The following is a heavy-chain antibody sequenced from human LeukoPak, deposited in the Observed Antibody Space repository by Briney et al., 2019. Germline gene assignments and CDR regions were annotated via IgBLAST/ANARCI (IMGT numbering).Heavy chain of an antibody. CDR2: FDPEGGET. CDR1: GYTLTELS. CDR3: ALQELTMVRGVISYYFDY. V-gene: IGHV1-24*01. D-gene: IGHD3-10*01. J-gene: IGHJ4*02. Sequence: EASVKVSCKVSGYTLTELSMHWVRQAPGKGLEWMGGFDPEGGETIYAQKFQGRVTMTEDTSTDTAYMELSSLRSEDTAVYYCALQELTMVRGVISYYFDYWGQGTLVTVSS.